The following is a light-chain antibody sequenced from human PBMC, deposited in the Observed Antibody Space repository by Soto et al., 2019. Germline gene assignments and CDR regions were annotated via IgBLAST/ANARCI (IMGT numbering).Light chain of an antibody. CDR1: QGINNW. CDR3: QQANNFPLT. Sequence: DIQMTQSASSVSASVGDTVSITCRASQGINNWLAWYQQKPGKAPQVLIYAASSLQSGVPSRFSGSGFGTDFTLTITSLQPEDFATYFCQQANNFPLTFGGGTKIEIK. CDR2: AAS. V-gene: IGKV1-12*01. J-gene: IGKJ4*01.